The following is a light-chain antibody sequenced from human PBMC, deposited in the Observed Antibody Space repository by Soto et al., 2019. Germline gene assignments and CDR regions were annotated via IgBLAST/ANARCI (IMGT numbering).Light chain of an antibody. J-gene: IGKJ2*01. Sequence: DIQMTQSPSTLSASVGERVTITCRASQSISSWFAGYQQKQGKAPQLLIYDASSMESGVPSRFSGSGSGTEFTLTISSLQPDDFATYYCQQYISYPYTFGQGTKLEIK. CDR2: DAS. CDR1: QSISSW. V-gene: IGKV1-5*01. CDR3: QQYISYPYT.